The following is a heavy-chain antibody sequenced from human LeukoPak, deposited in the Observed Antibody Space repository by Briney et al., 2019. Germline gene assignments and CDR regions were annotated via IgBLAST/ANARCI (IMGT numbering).Heavy chain of an antibody. V-gene: IGHV3-7*05. J-gene: IGHJ4*02. CDR1: GFAFGTYW. CDR2: IKADGSDR. Sequence: GGSLRLSCAASGFAFGTYWMSWVRQAPGKGLEWVANIKADGSDRYYVASVKGRFTISRDNAERSLYLQMNSLRVDDTAMYYCARGGFSYGLWGQGTLVTVSS. D-gene: IGHD5-18*01. CDR3: ARGGFSYGL.